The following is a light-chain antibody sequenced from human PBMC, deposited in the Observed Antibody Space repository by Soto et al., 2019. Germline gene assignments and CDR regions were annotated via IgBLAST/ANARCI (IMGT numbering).Light chain of an antibody. CDR1: QSINSL. CDR3: LQYYDYRT. V-gene: IGKV1-5*03. J-gene: IGKJ1*01. CDR2: KAS. Sequence: DIQMTQSPSTLSASVGDRVTITCRASQSINSLLAWFQQKPGKAPEILIYKASSLESGVPSRFSGSGSGTEFTLTISSLQPDAYASYYCLQYYDYRTFGQGTKVDIK.